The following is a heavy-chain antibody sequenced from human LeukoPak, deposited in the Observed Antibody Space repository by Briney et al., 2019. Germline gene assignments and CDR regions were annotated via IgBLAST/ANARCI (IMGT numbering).Heavy chain of an antibody. J-gene: IGHJ4*02. D-gene: IGHD5-18*01. CDR3: AKMDTAHDY. CDR2: INQDESER. CDR1: GFIFSRYW. Sequence: GGSLRLSCATSGFIFSRYWMSWVRQAPGKGLEWVANINQDESERNYVDSVKGRFTISRDNAKNSLDLQMNSLRAEDTAVYYCAKMDTAHDYWGQGTLVTVSS. V-gene: IGHV3-7*01.